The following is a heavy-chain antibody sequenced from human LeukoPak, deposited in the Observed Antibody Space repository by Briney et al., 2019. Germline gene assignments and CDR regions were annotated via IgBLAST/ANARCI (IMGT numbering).Heavy chain of an antibody. CDR2: MNPNRGNT. J-gene: IGHJ2*01. CDR1: GYTFTSYD. Sequence: ASVKVSCKASGYTFTSYDINWVRQATGQGLEWMGWMNPNRGNTGYAQKFQGRVTMTRYTSISTAYMELSSLRSDDTAVYYCAGDRAYYYDSSGYRGANWYFDLWGRGTLVTVSS. D-gene: IGHD3-22*01. CDR3: AGDRAYYYDSSGYRGANWYFDL. V-gene: IGHV1-8*01.